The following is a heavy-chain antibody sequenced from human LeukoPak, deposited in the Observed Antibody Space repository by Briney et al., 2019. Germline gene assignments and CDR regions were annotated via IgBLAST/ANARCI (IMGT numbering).Heavy chain of an antibody. V-gene: IGHV4-39*07. D-gene: IGHD2-2*01. J-gene: IGHJ1*01. Sequence: TSETLSLTCSVSGDSVSSSLYSWGWIRQPPGKGLEWIGTVSYSETTYYNPSLKSRVTISVDTSKNQFSLKLSSVTAADTAVYYCASLPVVPAAMRKYFQHWGQGTLVTVSS. CDR1: GDSVSSSLYS. CDR3: ASLPVVPAAMRKYFQH. CDR2: VSYSETT.